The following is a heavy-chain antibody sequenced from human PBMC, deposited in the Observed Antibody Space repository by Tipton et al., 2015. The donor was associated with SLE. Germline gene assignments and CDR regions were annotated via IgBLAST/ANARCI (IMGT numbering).Heavy chain of an antibody. D-gene: IGHD3-22*01. Sequence: SLRLSCAASGFTFSSYAMHWVRQAPGKGLEWVAVIYYDGIDKYYGDSVKGRFTISRDNSKNTLYLQMNSLRAEDTAVYYCAKALLPFYYFDYWGQGTLVTVSS. CDR2: IYYDGIDK. V-gene: IGHV3-30*04. J-gene: IGHJ4*02. CDR1: GFTFSSYA. CDR3: AKALLPFYYFDY.